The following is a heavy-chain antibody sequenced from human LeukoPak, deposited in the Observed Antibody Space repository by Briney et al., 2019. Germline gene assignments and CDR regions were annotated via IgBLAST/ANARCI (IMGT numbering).Heavy chain of an antibody. CDR1: GFTFDDYA. D-gene: IGHD1-14*01. V-gene: IGHV3-9*01. CDR2: ISWNSGSI. J-gene: IGHJ6*02. Sequence: GGSLRLSCAASGFTFDDYAMHWVRQAPGKGLEWVSGISWNSGSIGYVDSVKGRFTISRDNAKNSLYLQMNSLRAEDTAVYYCAREGGTVYYYYGMDVWGQGTTVTVSS. CDR3: AREGGTVYYYYGMDV.